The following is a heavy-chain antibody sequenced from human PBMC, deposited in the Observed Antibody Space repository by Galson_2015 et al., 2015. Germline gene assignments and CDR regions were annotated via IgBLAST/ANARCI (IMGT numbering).Heavy chain of an antibody. J-gene: IGHJ6*02. CDR2: IWYDGSNK. CDR3: ERGVVGVDYYYYYGMDV. Sequence: SLRLSCAASGFTFSSYGMHWVRQAPGKGLEWVAVIWYDGSNKYYADSVKGRFTISRDNSKKTLYLQMNSLRAEDTAVYYCERGVVGVDYYYYYGMDVWGQGTTVTVSS. V-gene: IGHV3-33*01. CDR1: GFTFSSYG. D-gene: IGHD1-26*01.